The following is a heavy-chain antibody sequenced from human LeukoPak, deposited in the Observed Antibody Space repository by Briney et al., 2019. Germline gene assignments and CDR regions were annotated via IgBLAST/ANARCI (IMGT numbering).Heavy chain of an antibody. CDR3: ARPNFDYGDYGPYYYGMDV. V-gene: IGHV3-30-3*01. D-gene: IGHD4-17*01. CDR1: GFTFSSYA. J-gene: IGHJ6*02. Sequence: GGSLRLSCAASGFTFSSYAMHWVRQAPGKGLEWVAVISYDGSNKYYADSVKGRFTISRDNSKNTLYLQMNSLRAEDTAVYYCARPNFDYGDYGPYYYGMDVWGQGTMVTVSS. CDR2: ISYDGSNK.